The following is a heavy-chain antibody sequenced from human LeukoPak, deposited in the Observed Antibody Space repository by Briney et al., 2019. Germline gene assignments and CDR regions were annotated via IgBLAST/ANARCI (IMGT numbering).Heavy chain of an antibody. V-gene: IGHV1-2*02. CDR1: GYTFIAYY. J-gene: IGHJ3*02. CDR2: INPNSGGT. D-gene: IGHD4/OR15-4a*01. Sequence: ASVKVSCKASGYTFIAYYMHWVRQAPGQGLEWMGWINPNSGGTDYAQKFQGRVTMTRDTSLSTAYMELSRLTSDDTAVYFCASPYAASADAFDIWGQGTMVTVS. CDR3: ASPYAASADAFDI.